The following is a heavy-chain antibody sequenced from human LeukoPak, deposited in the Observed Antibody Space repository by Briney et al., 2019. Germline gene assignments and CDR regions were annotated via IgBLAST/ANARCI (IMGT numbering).Heavy chain of an antibody. CDR2: INFSGDT. V-gene: IGHV4-59*01. D-gene: IGHD7-27*01. CDR1: GGSISTYY. CDR3: AREMGKAFGI. J-gene: IGHJ3*02. Sequence: PSETLSLTCIVAGGSISTYYWSWIRQPPGKGLDWIGSINFSGDTDFNPSLKTRVTISIDTSKNQFSLKLTSVTAADSAIYYCAREMGKAFGIWGHGTMVTVSS.